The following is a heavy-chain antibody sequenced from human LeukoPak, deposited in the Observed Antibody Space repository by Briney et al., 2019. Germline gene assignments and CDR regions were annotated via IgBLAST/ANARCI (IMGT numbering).Heavy chain of an antibody. CDR3: AKDLHYGSADY. J-gene: IGHJ4*02. D-gene: IGHD3-10*01. CDR1: GFTFSSYG. Sequence: GGTLRLSCAASGFTFSSYGMSWVRQAPGKGLEWVSAISGSGGSTYYADSVKGRFTISRDNSKNTLYLQMNSLRAEDTAVYYCAKDLHYGSADYWGQGTLVTVSS. CDR2: ISGSGGST. V-gene: IGHV3-23*01.